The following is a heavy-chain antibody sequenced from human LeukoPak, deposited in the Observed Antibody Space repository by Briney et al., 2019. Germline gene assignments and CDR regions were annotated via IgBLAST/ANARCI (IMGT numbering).Heavy chain of an antibody. J-gene: IGHJ4*02. D-gene: IGHD1-26*01. CDR3: AKDPPQWELL. CDR2: IRYDGSNK. V-gene: IGHV3-30*02. Sequence: GGSLRLSCAASGFTFSSYGMHWVRQAPGKGLEWVAFIRYDGSNKYYADSVKGRFTISRDNSKNTLYLQMNSLRAEGTAVYYCAKDPPQWELLWGQGTLVTVSS. CDR1: GFTFSSYG.